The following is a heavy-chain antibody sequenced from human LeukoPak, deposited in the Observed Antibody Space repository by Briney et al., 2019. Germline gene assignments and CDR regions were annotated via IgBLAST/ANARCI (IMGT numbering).Heavy chain of an antibody. J-gene: IGHJ4*02. CDR2: INWNGGST. Sequence: GGSLRLSCAASGFTFDDYGMSWVRQAPGKGLEWVSGINWNGGSTGYADSVKGRFTISRDNAKNSLYLQMNSLRAEDTASYHCARSWGEWELLFDYWGQGTLVTVSS. D-gene: IGHD1-26*01. V-gene: IGHV3-20*01. CDR1: GFTFDDYG. CDR3: ARSWGEWELLFDY.